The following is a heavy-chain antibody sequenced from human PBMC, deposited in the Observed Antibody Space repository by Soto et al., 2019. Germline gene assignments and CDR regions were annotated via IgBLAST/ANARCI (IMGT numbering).Heavy chain of an antibody. V-gene: IGHV4-30-2*01. J-gene: IGHJ6*02. Sequence: SETLSLTCAVSGGSISSGGYSLSWIRQPPEKGLQWIGYIYHSGSTYYNPSLKSRVTITVDRFKNQFSLKLSSVTAPDTAVYYCARVGSTTGTTPNGGMEVWSQRTTVTVSS. CDR1: GGSISSGGYS. D-gene: IGHD1-7*01. CDR2: IYHSGST. CDR3: ARVGSTTGTTPNGGMEV.